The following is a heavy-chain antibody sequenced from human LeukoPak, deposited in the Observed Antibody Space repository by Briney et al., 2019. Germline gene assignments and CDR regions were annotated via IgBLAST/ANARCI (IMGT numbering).Heavy chain of an antibody. CDR2: IHTSGST. Sequence: SETLSLTCAVSSGSSSFYYWTWIRQPPGNGLEWIGNIHTSGSTHYNPSLKSRVAMSIDTSKNQFSLRLSSVTAADTAVYYCVRPGQSSWWVYFNYWGQGTVVTVSS. CDR3: VRPGQSSWWVYFNY. J-gene: IGHJ4*02. V-gene: IGHV4-4*09. CDR1: SGSSSFYY. D-gene: IGHD2-15*01.